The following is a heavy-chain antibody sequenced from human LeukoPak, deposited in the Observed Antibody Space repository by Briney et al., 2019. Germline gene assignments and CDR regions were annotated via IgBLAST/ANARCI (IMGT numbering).Heavy chain of an antibody. J-gene: IGHJ4*02. CDR2: ISSSGSTI. Sequence: GGSLRLSCAASGFTFSSYAMSWIRQAPGKGLEWVSYISSSGSTIYYADSVKGRFTISRDNAKNSLYLQMNSLRAEDTAVYYCARAPLNYDFWSGRTYFDYWGQGTLVTVSS. V-gene: IGHV3-11*04. CDR3: ARAPLNYDFWSGRTYFDY. CDR1: GFTFSSYA. D-gene: IGHD3-3*01.